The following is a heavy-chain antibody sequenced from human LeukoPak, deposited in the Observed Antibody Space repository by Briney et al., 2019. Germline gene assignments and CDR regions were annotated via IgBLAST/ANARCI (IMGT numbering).Heavy chain of an antibody. D-gene: IGHD2-15*01. J-gene: IGHJ6*02. Sequence: GGSLRLSCADSGFTFSRYSMNWARQAPGKGLEWVSYISSNSNTIYYADSVKGRFTISRDNGKNSLYLRMNSLRAEDTAVYYCARDLQGSYYYGMDVWGQGTTVIVSS. CDR2: ISSNSNTI. V-gene: IGHV3-48*01. CDR1: GFTFSRYS. CDR3: ARDLQGSYYYGMDV.